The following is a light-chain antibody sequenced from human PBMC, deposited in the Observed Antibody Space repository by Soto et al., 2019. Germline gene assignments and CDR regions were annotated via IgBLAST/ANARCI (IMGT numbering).Light chain of an antibody. CDR3: FSYTSSGTYV. Sequence: QSALTHPASVSGAPGQSITISCTGTSSDVGNYKYVSWYQQHPGKAPKLMIYEVSNRPSGVSNRFSGSKSGNTASLTISGLQAEDETDYYCFSYTSSGTYVFGTGTKVTAL. CDR2: EVS. J-gene: IGLJ1*01. CDR1: SSDVGNYKY. V-gene: IGLV2-14*01.